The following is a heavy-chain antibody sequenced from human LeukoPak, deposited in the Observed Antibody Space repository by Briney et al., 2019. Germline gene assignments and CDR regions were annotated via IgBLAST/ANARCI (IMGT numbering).Heavy chain of an antibody. J-gene: IGHJ4*02. Sequence: SGGSLRLSCAASGFIFSSYAMSWVRQAPGKGLEWVANIKQDGSEKYYVDSVKGRFTISRDNAKNSLYLQMNSLRAEDTAVYYCARDTARTGDYWGQGTLVTVSS. CDR1: GFIFSSYA. V-gene: IGHV3-7*01. D-gene: IGHD5-18*01. CDR2: IKQDGSEK. CDR3: ARDTARTGDY.